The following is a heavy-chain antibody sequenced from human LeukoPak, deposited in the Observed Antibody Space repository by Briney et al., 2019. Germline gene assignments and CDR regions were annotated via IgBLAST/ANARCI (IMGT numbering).Heavy chain of an antibody. CDR1: GGSISSSSYY. CDR2: IYYSGST. D-gene: IGHD4-17*01. J-gene: IGHJ4*02. Sequence: PSETLSLTCTVSGGSISSSSYYWGWIRQPPGKGLEWIGSIYYSGSTYYNPSLKSRVTISVDTSKNQFSLKLSSVTAADTAVYYCARVGAYGDYQYFDYWGQGTLVTVSS. V-gene: IGHV4-39*07. CDR3: ARVGAYGDYQYFDY.